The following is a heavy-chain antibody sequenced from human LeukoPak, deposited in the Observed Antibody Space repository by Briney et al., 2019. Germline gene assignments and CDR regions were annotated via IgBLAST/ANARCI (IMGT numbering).Heavy chain of an antibody. CDR3: ARASYDFWSGYSRSWYFDL. J-gene: IGHJ2*01. CDR2: INPSGGST. V-gene: IGHV1-46*01. D-gene: IGHD3-3*01. Sequence: GASVKVSCTASGYTFTSYYMHWVRQAPGQGPEWMGIINPSGGSTSYAQKFQGRVTMTRDTSTSTVYMELSSLRSEDTAVYYCARASYDFWSGYSRSWYFDLWGRGTLVTVSS. CDR1: GYTFTSYY.